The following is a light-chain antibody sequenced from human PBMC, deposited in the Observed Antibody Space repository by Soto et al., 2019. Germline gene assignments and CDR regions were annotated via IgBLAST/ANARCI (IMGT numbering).Light chain of an antibody. Sequence: EIVLTQSPGTLSLSPGERATLSCRASQSVSSSYLAWYQQKPGQAPRLLIYGASSRATGIPDRFSGSGSGTDFXLTISRLEPEDFAVYYCQQYGSLLT. CDR1: QSVSSSY. V-gene: IGKV3-20*01. CDR2: GAS. J-gene: IGKJ4*01. CDR3: QQYGSLLT.